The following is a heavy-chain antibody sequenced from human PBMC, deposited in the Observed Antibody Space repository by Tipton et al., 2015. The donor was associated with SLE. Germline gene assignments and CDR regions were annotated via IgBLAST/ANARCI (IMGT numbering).Heavy chain of an antibody. CDR2: IYYTGST. D-gene: IGHD4-17*01. CDR1: GGSFSGYY. V-gene: IGHV4-59*01. Sequence: TLSLTCAVYGGSFSGYYWNWIRQPPGKGLEWIGYIYYTGSTSYNPPLKSRVTISVDTSKNQFSLNLSSVTAADTAVYYCARGRRMDDSGDFGPWGQGTLVTVSS. J-gene: IGHJ5*02. CDR3: ARGRRMDDSGDFGP.